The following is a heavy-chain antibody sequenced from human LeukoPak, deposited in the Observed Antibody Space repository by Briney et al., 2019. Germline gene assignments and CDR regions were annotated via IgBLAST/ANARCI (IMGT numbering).Heavy chain of an antibody. CDR3: ARHTLGSFDFV. CDR2: IFSSGST. Sequence: SETLSLTCTVSEGSISGYYNSWIRQPPGKGLEWIGFIFSSGSTSYNPSLKSRVTISVDTSKNQVSLRLNSVTAADTAMYYCARHTLGSFDFVWGQGTLVTVSS. V-gene: IGHV4-59*08. CDR1: EGSISGYY. D-gene: IGHD3-9*01. J-gene: IGHJ4*02.